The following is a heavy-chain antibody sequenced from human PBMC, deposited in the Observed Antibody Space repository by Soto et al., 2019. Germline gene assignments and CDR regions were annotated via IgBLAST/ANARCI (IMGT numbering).Heavy chain of an antibody. V-gene: IGHV4-4*02. Sequence: QVELQESGPRLVKSSGTLSLTCEVSSGSISTGNWWSWVRQPPGKGLEWIGEIHYTGATNYNPSLKIRVTMTIDKSKDQFSLILTSATAADTAVYYCARVFSSGSGWMYYFDFWGQGILVSVSS. CDR3: ARVFSSGSGWMYYFDF. CDR2: IHYTGAT. D-gene: IGHD6-25*01. CDR1: SGSISTGNW. J-gene: IGHJ4*02.